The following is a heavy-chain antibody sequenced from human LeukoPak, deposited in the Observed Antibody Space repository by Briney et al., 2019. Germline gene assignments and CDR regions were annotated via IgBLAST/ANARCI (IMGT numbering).Heavy chain of an antibody. CDR2: ISGSGDT. CDR3: AKDKDLSLGDDRQY. CDR1: GFTFSSYV. D-gene: IGHD3-16*01. V-gene: IGHV3-23*01. J-gene: IGHJ4*01. Sequence: PGGSLRLSCTASGFTFSSYVMTWVRQAPGKGLEWVSGISGSGDTYYADSVKGRFTISRDNSRNRLYLQMNSLRAEDTAVYYCAKDKDLSLGDDRQYWGHGTLATVSS.